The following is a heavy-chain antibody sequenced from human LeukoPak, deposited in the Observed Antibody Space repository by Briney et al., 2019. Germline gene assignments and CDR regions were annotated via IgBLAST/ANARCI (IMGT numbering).Heavy chain of an antibody. V-gene: IGHV3-23*01. CDR1: GFTLSDHS. CDR2: ISGSGGST. CDR3: AKDLKGYYGSGSYPH. D-gene: IGHD3-10*01. Sequence: GGSLRLSCAASGFTLSDHSMDWVRQAPGKGLEWVSAISGSGGSTFYTDSVKGRFTISRDNSKNTLYLQMNSLRAEDTAVYYCAKDLKGYYGSGSYPHWGQGTLVTVSS. J-gene: IGHJ4*02.